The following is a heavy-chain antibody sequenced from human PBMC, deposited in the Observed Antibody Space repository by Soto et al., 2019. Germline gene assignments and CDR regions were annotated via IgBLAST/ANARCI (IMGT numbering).Heavy chain of an antibody. J-gene: IGHJ4*02. CDR1: GFTFSSYA. CDR2: ISYDGSNK. CDR3: ARDWGNWNDWVDY. D-gene: IGHD1-1*01. V-gene: IGHV3-30-3*01. Sequence: QVQLVESGGGVVQPGRSLRLSCAASGFTFSSYAMHWVRQAPGKGLEWVAVISYDGSNKYYADYVKGRFTISRDNSKNTLYLQMNSLRAEDTAVYDCARDWGNWNDWVDYWGQGTLVTVSS.